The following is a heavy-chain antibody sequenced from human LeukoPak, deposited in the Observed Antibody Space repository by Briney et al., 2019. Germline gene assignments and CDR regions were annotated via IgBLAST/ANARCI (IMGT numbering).Heavy chain of an antibody. J-gene: IGHJ4*02. CDR2: ISAYNGNT. CDR3: ARGYGTYYYGSGISYYYFDY. Sequence: ASMKVSCKASGYTFTSYGISWVRQAPGQGLEWMGWISAYNGNTNYAQKLQGRVTMTTDTSTSTAYMELRSLRSDDTAVYYCARGYGTYYYGSGISYYYFDYWGQGTLVTVSS. CDR1: GYTFTSYG. V-gene: IGHV1-18*01. D-gene: IGHD3-10*01.